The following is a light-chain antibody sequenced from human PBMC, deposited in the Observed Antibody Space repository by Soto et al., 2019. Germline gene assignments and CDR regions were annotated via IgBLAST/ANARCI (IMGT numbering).Light chain of an antibody. CDR3: SAWDDSLSGPV. J-gene: IGLJ3*02. Sequence: QSVLTQPPSASGTPGQRVTISCSGSSSNIGSNYVYWYRQLPGTAPNVLIDRNDERPSGVPDRFSGSKSGSSASLAISGLLSEDEADYYCSAWDDSLSGPVFGRGTKLTVL. V-gene: IGLV1-47*01. CDR2: RND. CDR1: SSNIGSNY.